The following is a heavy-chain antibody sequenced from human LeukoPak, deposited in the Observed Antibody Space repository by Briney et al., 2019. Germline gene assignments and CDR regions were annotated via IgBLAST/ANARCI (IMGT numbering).Heavy chain of an antibody. CDR3: AKARSNYDSSGYYYHMGAFDI. Sequence: GGSLRLSCAASGFTFSSYGMHWVRQAPGKGLEWVAVIWYDESKKYYADSVKGRFTISRDNSKNTLYLQMNSLRAEDTAVYYCAKARSNYDSSGYYYHMGAFDIWGQGTMVTVSS. CDR1: GFTFSSYG. J-gene: IGHJ3*02. V-gene: IGHV3-33*06. D-gene: IGHD3-22*01. CDR2: IWYDESKK.